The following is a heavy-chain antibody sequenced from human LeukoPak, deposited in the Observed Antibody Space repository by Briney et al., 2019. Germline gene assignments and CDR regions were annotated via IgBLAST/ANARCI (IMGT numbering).Heavy chain of an antibody. CDR2: IYPGDSDT. D-gene: IGHD3-22*01. CDR1: GYSFTSYW. V-gene: IGHV5-51*01. CDR3: ARQVSGDSSGFVSDAFDI. J-gene: IGHJ3*02. Sequence: GESLKISCKGSGYSFTSYWVGWVRQMPGKGLEWMGIIYPGDSDTRYSPSFQGQVTISADKSISTAYLQWSSLKASDTAMYYCARQVSGDSSGFVSDAFDIWGQGTMVTVSS.